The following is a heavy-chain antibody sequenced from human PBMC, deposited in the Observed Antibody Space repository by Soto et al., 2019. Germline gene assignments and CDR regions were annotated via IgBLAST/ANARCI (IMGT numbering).Heavy chain of an antibody. CDR1: GFSLSGDGVG. CDR2: IYWDDDQ. CDR3: AHAFGGTSWPNDAFDI. D-gene: IGHD3-3*02. Sequence: QITLKESGPTLVKPTQSLTLTCTVSGFSLSGDGVGVGWIRQPPGKALEWLALIYWDDDQRYSPSLKTRLTITKDTSKHQVVLTLTNMDPVDTATYSCAHAFGGTSWPNDAFDIWGQGTVVTVSS. V-gene: IGHV2-5*02. J-gene: IGHJ3*02.